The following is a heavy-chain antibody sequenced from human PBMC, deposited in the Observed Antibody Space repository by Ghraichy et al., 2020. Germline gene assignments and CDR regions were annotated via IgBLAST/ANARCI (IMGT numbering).Heavy chain of an antibody. CDR1: GFTFDSYG. CDR3: ARDLWETTMNEVDY. D-gene: IGHD5-18*01. J-gene: IGHJ4*02. Sequence: GESLNISCAASGFTFDSYGMNWVRQPPGKGLEWVSYISSSGDSIYYADSMKGRFTISRDNAKNSLYLQMNSLRDEDTAVYHCARDLWETTMNEVDYWGQGTLGTVRS. V-gene: IGHV3-48*02. CDR2: ISSSGDSI.